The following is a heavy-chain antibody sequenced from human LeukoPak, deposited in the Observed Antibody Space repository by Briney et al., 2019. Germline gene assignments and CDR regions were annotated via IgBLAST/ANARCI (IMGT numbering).Heavy chain of an antibody. V-gene: IGHV3-21*01. CDR3: ARDLQQQLVLSWFDP. CDR2: ISSSSSYI. CDR1: GFTFSSYS. J-gene: IGHJ5*02. D-gene: IGHD6-13*01. Sequence: GGSLRLSCAASGFTFSSYSMNWVRQAPGKGLEWVSSISSSSSYIYYADSVKGRFTISRDNAKNSLYLQMNSLRAEDTAVYYCARDLQQQLVLSWFDPWGQGTLVTVSS.